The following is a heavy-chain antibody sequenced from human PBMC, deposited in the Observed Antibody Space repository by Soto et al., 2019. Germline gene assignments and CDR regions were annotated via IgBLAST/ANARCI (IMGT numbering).Heavy chain of an antibody. J-gene: IGHJ4*02. Sequence: QVQLVQSGAEVKKPGASVKVSCKASGYTFTSYYMHWVRQAPGQGLEWMGIINPSGGSTSYAQKFQGRVTMTRDTSTSTVYMELSSLRSEDTAVYYCAGGVVAGKTNWEEDYWGQGTLVTVSS. CDR1: GYTFTSYY. CDR3: AGGVVAGKTNWEEDY. D-gene: IGHD6-19*01. V-gene: IGHV1-46*01. CDR2: INPSGGST.